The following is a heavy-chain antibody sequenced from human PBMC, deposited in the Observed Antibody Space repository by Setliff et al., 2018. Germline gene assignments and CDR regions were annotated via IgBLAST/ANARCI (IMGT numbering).Heavy chain of an antibody. D-gene: IGHD6-19*01. CDR2: IYYRGIA. Sequence: PSETLSLTCTVSGASISTTYYWGWVRQSPEKGLEWIGSIYYRGIAFYNPSLRSRVTMSVDTSKNQFSLNLTSATAADTAAYYCARASVVHAVAIGYWGQGTLVTVSS. CDR1: GASISTTYY. CDR3: ARASVVHAVAIGY. J-gene: IGHJ4*02. V-gene: IGHV4-39*01.